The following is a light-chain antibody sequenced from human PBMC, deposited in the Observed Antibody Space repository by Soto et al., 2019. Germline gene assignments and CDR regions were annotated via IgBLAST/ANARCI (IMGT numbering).Light chain of an antibody. V-gene: IGKV3-20*01. CDR1: QSLLHSNGYNY. CDR3: QQYGSSPT. CDR2: GAS. J-gene: IGKJ5*01. Sequence: DIVMTQSPLSLPVTPGEPASISCRSSQSLLHSNGYNYLDWYQQKPGQAPRLLIYGASSRATGIPDRFSGSGSGTDFTLTISRLEPEDFAVYYCQQYGSSPTFGQGTRLEI.